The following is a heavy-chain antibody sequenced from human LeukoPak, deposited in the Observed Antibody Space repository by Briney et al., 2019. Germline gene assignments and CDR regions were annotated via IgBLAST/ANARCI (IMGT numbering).Heavy chain of an antibody. D-gene: IGHD6-19*01. CDR3: AVTGDIPYEANWFDP. V-gene: IGHV4-4*07. Sequence: KTSETLSLTCTVSGGSISSYYWSWIRQPAGKGLEWIGHFYTSGTTNYNPSLKSRVTMSVDTSKNQYSLKLSSVTAADTPQASVAVTGDIPYEANWFDPWGQGTLVTVSS. J-gene: IGHJ5*02. CDR2: FYTSGTT. CDR1: GGSISSYY.